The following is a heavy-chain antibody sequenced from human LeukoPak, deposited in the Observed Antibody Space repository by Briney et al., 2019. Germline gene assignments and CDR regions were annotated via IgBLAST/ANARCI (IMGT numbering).Heavy chain of an antibody. J-gene: IGHJ4*02. V-gene: IGHV3-15*01. CDR1: GFTFTNAW. CDR2: IKTKTDGGTT. CDR3: ATVSLVVVAATEGGF. D-gene: IGHD2-15*01. Sequence: GGSLRLSCAASGFTFTNAWMNWVRQVPGKGLEWIGRIKTKTDGGTTNYAAPVKGRFTISRDDSKDTLYLQMNSLKSEDRAVYYCATVSLVVVAATEGGFWGQGTLVTVSS.